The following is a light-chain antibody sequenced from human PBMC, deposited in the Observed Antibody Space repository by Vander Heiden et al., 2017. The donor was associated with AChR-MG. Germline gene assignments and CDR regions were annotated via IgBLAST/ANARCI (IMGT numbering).Light chain of an antibody. CDR3: QAWDSRSNWV. J-gene: IGLJ3*02. CDR2: QKD. CDR1: NLGDKY. Sequence: SSKLTQPPSVSVSPGQTATITCSGDNLGDKYVSWYQQKPGQPPLLVIYQKDKRTSGIPERFSGSNAGNTATLTIGGTQSVDEADFFCQAWDSRSNWVFGGGTKLTVL. V-gene: IGLV3-1*01.